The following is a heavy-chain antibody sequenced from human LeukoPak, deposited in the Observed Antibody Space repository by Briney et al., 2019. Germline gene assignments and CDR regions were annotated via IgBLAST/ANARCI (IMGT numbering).Heavy chain of an antibody. J-gene: IGHJ6*02. CDR1: GGSISSYY. V-gene: IGHV4-59*01. CDR2: IYYSGST. D-gene: IGHD3-9*01. Sequence: PSETLSLTCTVSGGSISSYYWSWIRQPPGKGLEWIGYIYYSGSTNYNPSLKSRVTISVDTSKNQFSLKLSSVTAADTAVYYCARVIDELRYFDWPDRDYYYGMDVWGQGTTVTVSS. CDR3: ARVIDELRYFDWPDRDYYYGMDV.